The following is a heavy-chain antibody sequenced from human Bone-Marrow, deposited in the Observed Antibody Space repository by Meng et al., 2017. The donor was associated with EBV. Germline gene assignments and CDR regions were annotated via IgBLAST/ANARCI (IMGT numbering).Heavy chain of an antibody. CDR3: ARVEVRGVILSRPLQY. Sequence: QVQLVQSGAEVKKPGSSVKVSCKAAGGTFSSYAISWVRPAPGQGLEWMGGIIPIFGTANYAQKFQGRVTITADESTSTAYMELSSLRSEDTAVYYCARVEVRGVILSRPLQYWGQGTLVTVSS. J-gene: IGHJ4*02. D-gene: IGHD3-10*01. V-gene: IGHV1-69*12. CDR1: GGTFSSYA. CDR2: IIPIFGTA.